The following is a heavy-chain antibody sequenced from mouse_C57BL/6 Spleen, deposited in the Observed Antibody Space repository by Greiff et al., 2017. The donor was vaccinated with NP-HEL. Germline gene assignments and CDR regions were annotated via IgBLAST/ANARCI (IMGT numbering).Heavy chain of an antibody. CDR3: TKNYRGAMDY. V-gene: IGHV1-61*01. CDR2: IYPSDSET. D-gene: IGHD2-14*01. J-gene: IGHJ4*01. CDR1: GYTFTSYW. Sequence: VQLHQPGAELVRPGSSVKLSCKASGYTFTSYWMDWVKQRPGQGLEWIGNIYPSDSETHYIQKFKDKATLTVDKSSSTAYMQLSRLTSEYAAVYYCTKNYRGAMDYWGQGTSVTVSS.